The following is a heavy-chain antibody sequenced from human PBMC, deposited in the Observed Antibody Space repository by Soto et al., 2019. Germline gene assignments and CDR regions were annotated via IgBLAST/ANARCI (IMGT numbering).Heavy chain of an antibody. CDR3: ARGGFSSGWGYFDY. D-gene: IGHD6-19*01. CDR1: GFTVSSNY. J-gene: IGHJ4*02. V-gene: IGHV3-66*01. Sequence: EVQLVESGGGLVQPGGSLRLSCAASGFTVSSNYMSWVRQAPGKGLEWVSVIYSGGSTYYADSVKGRFTISRDNSKNTLYLQMKSLRAEDTAVYYCARGGFSSGWGYFDYWGQGTLVTVSS. CDR2: IYSGGST.